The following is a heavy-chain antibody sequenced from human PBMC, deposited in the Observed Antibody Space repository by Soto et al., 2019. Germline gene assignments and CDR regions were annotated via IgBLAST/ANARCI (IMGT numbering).Heavy chain of an antibody. CDR2: IYHSGST. D-gene: IGHD3-10*01. V-gene: IGHV4-30-2*01. Sequence: KPSETLSLTCAVSGGSISSGGYSWSWMRQPPGKGLEWIGYIYHSGSTYYNPSLKSRVTISVDRSKNQFSLKLSSVTAADTAVYYCARGDPLLWFGEKVYYGMDVWGQGTTVTVSS. J-gene: IGHJ6*02. CDR1: GGSISSGGYS. CDR3: ARGDPLLWFGEKVYYGMDV.